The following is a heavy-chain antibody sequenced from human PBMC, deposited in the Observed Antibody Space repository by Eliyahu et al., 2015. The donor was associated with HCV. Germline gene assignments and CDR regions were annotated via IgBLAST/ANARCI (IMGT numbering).Heavy chain of an antibody. J-gene: IGHJ5*02. CDR2: IYTSGST. V-gene: IGHV4-4*07. Sequence: QVQLQESGPGLVKPSETLSLTCXXSXXSISSYYWSWIRQPAGKGLEWIGRIYTSGSTNYNPSLKSRVTMSVDTSKXQFSLKLSSVTAADTAVYYCARDRYYDFWSGYYSHNWFDPWGQGTLVTVSS. D-gene: IGHD3-3*01. CDR1: XXSISSYY. CDR3: ARDRYYDFWSGYYSHNWFDP.